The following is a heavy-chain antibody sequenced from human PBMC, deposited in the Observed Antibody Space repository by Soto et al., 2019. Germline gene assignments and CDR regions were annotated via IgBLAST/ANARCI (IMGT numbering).Heavy chain of an antibody. Sequence: QVQLQQWGAGLLKPSETLSLTCAVYGGSFSGYYWSWIRQPPGKGLEWMGEINHSGSTNYNPSLKSRVPISVDTSKSQFSLKLSSVTAADTAVYYCARGDGSGWSYYFDYWGQGTLVTVSS. CDR2: INHSGST. CDR3: ARGDGSGWSYYFDY. CDR1: GGSFSGYY. J-gene: IGHJ4*02. V-gene: IGHV4-34*01. D-gene: IGHD6-19*01.